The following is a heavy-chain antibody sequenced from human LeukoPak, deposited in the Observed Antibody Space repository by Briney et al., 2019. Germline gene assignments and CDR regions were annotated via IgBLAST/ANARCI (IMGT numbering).Heavy chain of an antibody. CDR1: GGSISSYY. CDR2: IYYSGST. Sequence: SETLSLTCTVSGGSISSYYWSWIRQPPGKGLEWIGYIYYSGSTNYNPSLKSRVTISVDPSKNQFSLKLSSVTAADTAVYYCASLIRIQLTPLNFDYWGQGTLVTVSS. V-gene: IGHV4-59*01. J-gene: IGHJ4*02. D-gene: IGHD5-18*01. CDR3: ASLIRIQLTPLNFDY.